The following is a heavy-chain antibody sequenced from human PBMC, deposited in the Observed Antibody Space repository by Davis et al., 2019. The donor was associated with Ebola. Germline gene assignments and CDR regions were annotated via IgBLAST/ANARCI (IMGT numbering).Heavy chain of an antibody. Sequence: GESLKISCVASELTFGDYAMSWVRQAPGKGLEWVSSLTGSGGGAYYADSVKGRFTISRDNSKNTLYLQMDSLRADDTAVYYCANLYYYDKSGYPMGLAFDIWGQGTMVTVSS. CDR2: LTGSGGGA. CDR1: ELTFGDYA. V-gene: IGHV3-23*01. J-gene: IGHJ3*02. D-gene: IGHD3-22*01. CDR3: ANLYYYDKSGYPMGLAFDI.